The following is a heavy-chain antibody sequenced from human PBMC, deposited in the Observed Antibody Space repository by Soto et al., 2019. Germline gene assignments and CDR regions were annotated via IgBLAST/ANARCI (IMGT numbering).Heavy chain of an antibody. CDR3: ARACSSTSCYDVFDS. J-gene: IGHJ4*02. CDR2: IYTSGST. CDR1: GGSISSYY. Sequence: SETLSLTCTVSGGSISSYYWSWIRQPAGKGLQWIGRIYTSGSTNYNPSLKSRVTMSVDTSKSQFSLKLSSVTAADTAVYYCARACSSTSCYDVFDSWGQGTLVTVSS. V-gene: IGHV4-4*07. D-gene: IGHD2-2*01.